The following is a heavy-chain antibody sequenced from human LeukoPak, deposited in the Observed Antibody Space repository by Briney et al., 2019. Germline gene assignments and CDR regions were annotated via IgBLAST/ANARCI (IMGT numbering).Heavy chain of an antibody. D-gene: IGHD3-10*01. CDR1: GFTFSSYW. CDR2: INSDGSST. Sequence: GGSLRLSCAASGFTFSSYWMHWVRQAPGKGLVWVSRINSDGSSTSYADSVKGRFTISGDNAKNTLYLQMNSLRAEDTAVYCCARDNLYGSGSYYNFDYWGQGTLVTVSS. V-gene: IGHV3-74*01. CDR3: ARDNLYGSGSYYNFDY. J-gene: IGHJ4*02.